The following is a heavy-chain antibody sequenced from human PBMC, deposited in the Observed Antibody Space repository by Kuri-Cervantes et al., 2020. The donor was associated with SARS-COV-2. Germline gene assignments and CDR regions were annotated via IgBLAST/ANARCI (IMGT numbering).Heavy chain of an antibody. CDR2: ISYDGMRK. CDR3: VRDASNREWLILHFDH. CDR1: GFTFDDYA. J-gene: IGHJ5*02. D-gene: IGHD5-24*01. Sequence: GGSLRLSCTGSGFTFDDYAMHWVRQAPGKGLEWVAAISYDGMRKYYGDLVKGRFIISRDNPKKALYLQINSLRPDDTGVYYCVRDASNREWLILHFDHWGQGTPVTVSS. V-gene: IGHV3-30*03.